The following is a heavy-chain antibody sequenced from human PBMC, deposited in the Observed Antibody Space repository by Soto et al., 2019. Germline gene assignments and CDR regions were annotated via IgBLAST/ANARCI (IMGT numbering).Heavy chain of an antibody. CDR1: GGSISSGGYY. D-gene: IGHD2-2*01. CDR3: ARGLVVVPAAKYYFDY. J-gene: IGHJ4*02. Sequence: QVQLQESGPGLVKPSQTLSLTCTVSGGSISSGGYYWSWIRQHPGKGLEWIGYIYNSGSTYYNPSLNSQVTISVATSQNQFSLKLSSVTAADTAVYYCARGLVVVPAAKYYFDYWGQGTLVTFSS. V-gene: IGHV4-31*01. CDR2: IYNSGST.